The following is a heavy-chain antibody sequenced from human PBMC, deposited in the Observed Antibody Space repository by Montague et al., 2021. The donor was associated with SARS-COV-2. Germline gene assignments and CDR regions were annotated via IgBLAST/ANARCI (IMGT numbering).Heavy chain of an antibody. CDR2: INHRGTS. D-gene: IGHD3-22*01. Sequence: SETLSLTCAVYGGSFSDYFWTWIRQPPGKGLEWIGEINHRGTSNYNPSLKSRVSISVDTSKNQFSLYLGSVTAADTAVYYCARGRQHFNMIVVVMTGGEYYFDTGAREPWSPSPQ. CDR1: GGSFSDYF. CDR3: ARGRQHFNMIVVVMTGGEYYFDT. J-gene: IGHJ4*02. V-gene: IGHV4-34*01.